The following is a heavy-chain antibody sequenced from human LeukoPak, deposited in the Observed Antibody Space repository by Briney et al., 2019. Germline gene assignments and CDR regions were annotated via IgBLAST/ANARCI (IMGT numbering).Heavy chain of an antibody. CDR1: GGTFSSYA. CDR2: IIPIFGTA. J-gene: IGHJ4*02. Sequence: SVTVSCMASGGTFSSYAISWVRQAPGEGLEWMGGIIPIFGTANYAQKFQGRVTITTDESTSTAYMELSSLRSEDTAVYYCARDLGSYCGGDCYSGYWGQGTLVTVSS. CDR3: ARDLGSYCGGDCYSGY. D-gene: IGHD2-21*01. V-gene: IGHV1-69*05.